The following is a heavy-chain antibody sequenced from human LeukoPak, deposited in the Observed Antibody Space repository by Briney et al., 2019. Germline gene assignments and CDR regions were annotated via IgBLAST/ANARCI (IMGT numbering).Heavy chain of an antibody. J-gene: IGHJ6*03. CDR1: GGSFSGYF. CDR2: INHSGST. CDR3: ARGPTRSSYYYYYYYMDV. Sequence: PSETLSLTCAVYGGSFSGYFWSWIRQPPGKGLEWIGEINHSGSTNYNPSLKSRVTISVDTSKNQVSLKLSSVTAADTAVYYCARGPTRSSYYYYYYYMDVWGKGTTVTVSS. V-gene: IGHV4-34*01.